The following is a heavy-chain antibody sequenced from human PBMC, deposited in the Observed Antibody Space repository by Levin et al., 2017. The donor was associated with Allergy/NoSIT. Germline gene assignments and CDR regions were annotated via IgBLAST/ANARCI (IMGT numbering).Heavy chain of an antibody. CDR1: GFTVSNNY. Sequence: PGGSLRLSCAVSGFTVSNNYMSWIRQAPGKGLEWVSVIYSDGNTYYADSVKGRFTISRDISKNTLYLQMSSLRAEDTAVYYCETSRQQLGQDFWGQGTLVTVSS. V-gene: IGHV3-66*02. D-gene: IGHD6-13*01. CDR2: IYSDGNT. CDR3: ETSRQQLGQDF. J-gene: IGHJ4*02.